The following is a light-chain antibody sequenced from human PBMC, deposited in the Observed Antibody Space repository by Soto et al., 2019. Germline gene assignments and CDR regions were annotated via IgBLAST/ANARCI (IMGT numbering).Light chain of an antibody. Sequence: QSVLTQPPSVSGAPGQRVTISCTGSSSNIGAGYDVHWYQQLPGTAPKLLIYANSNRPSGVSDRFSGSKSGTSASLAITGLQAADEADYYCSSYAGSNNVIFGGGTKLTVL. CDR1: SSNIGAGYD. V-gene: IGLV1-40*01. CDR2: ANS. J-gene: IGLJ2*01. CDR3: SSYAGSNNVI.